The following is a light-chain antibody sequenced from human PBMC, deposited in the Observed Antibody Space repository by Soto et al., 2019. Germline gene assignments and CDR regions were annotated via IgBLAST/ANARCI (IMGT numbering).Light chain of an antibody. CDR1: QGISSF. CDR2: AAS. CDR3: HRLSGYPPS. V-gene: IGKV1-9*01. J-gene: IGKJ4*01. Sequence: IQLTQSPSSLSASVGDSVTIACRASQGISSFLAWYQQKPVQAPKLLIYAASTLQSGVPSRFRGSGSVTDFTLSISRLQPEEFATYYGHRLSGYPPSFGGGTKVEI.